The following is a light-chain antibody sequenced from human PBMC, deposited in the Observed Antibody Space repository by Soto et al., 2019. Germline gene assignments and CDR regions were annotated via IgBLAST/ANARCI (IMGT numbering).Light chain of an antibody. CDR3: HHCGGSQQ. J-gene: IGKJ1*01. CDR1: QSISSSN. Sequence: EIVLTQSPGTLSLSPGERATLSCMASQSISSSNLVWYQQKPGQAPRLLIYGASSRATGIPDRFSGSGSGTDFTLTISNLEPEDFAVYFCHHCGGSQQLGQGNKVETK. V-gene: IGKV3-20*01. CDR2: GAS.